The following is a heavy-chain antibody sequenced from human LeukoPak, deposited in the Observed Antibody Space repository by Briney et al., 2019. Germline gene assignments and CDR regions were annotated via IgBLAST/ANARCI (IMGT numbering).Heavy chain of an antibody. CDR3: ARGRTVTTAADAFDI. D-gene: IGHD4-17*01. Sequence: ASETLSLTCAVYGGFFSGYYWSWIRQPPGKGLEWIGEINHSGSTNYNPSLKSRVTISVDTSKNQFSLKLSSVTAADTAVYYCARGRTVTTAADAFDIWGQGTMVTVSS. V-gene: IGHV4-34*01. CDR1: GGFFSGYY. J-gene: IGHJ3*02. CDR2: INHSGST.